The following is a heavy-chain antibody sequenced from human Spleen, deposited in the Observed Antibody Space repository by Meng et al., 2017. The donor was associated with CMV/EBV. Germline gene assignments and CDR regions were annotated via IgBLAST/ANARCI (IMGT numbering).Heavy chain of an antibody. J-gene: IGHJ4*02. D-gene: IGHD3-9*01. CDR2: IYPNSGGT. Sequence: ASVKVSCKASGYTFTNYGISWVRRAPGHGLEWMGWIYPNSGGTHYAQKFQGRLTVTTDTSISTGYMELSSLGSDDTAVYYCARDNDWGPDYWGQGTLVTVSS. CDR3: ARDNDWGPDY. CDR1: GYTFTNYG. V-gene: IGHV1-2*02.